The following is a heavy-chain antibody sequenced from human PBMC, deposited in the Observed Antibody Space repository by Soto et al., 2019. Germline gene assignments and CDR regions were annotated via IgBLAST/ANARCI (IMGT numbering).Heavy chain of an antibody. V-gene: IGHV3-7*01. D-gene: IGHD4-17*01. CDR3: ARREGVYGDYYYYGMDV. Sequence: PEGSLGLSCAASGFTFSSYGMHWVRQAPGKGLEWVANIKQDGSEKYYVDSVKGRFTISRDNAKNSLYLQMNSLRAEDTAVYYCARREGVYGDYYYYGMDVWGQGTTVTVSS. CDR1: GFTFSSYG. CDR2: IKQDGSEK. J-gene: IGHJ6*02.